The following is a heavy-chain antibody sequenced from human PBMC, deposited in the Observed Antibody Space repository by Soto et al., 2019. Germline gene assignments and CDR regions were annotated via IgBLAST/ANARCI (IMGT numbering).Heavy chain of an antibody. D-gene: IGHD6-13*01. J-gene: IGHJ4*02. CDR1: GFTFSSYG. CDR3: ARGSIPGSSWGRGYYFDY. V-gene: IGHV3-33*01. Sequence: RLSCAASGFTFSSYGMHWVRQAPGKGLEWVAVVWYDGSNKYYADSVKGRFTISRDNSKKTVYLQMNSLRAEDTAVYYCARGSIPGSSWGRGYYFDYWGQGTLVTVSS. CDR2: VWYDGSNK.